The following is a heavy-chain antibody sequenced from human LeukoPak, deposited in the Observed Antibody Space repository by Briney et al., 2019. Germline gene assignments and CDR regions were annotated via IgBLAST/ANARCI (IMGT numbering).Heavy chain of an antibody. Sequence: SETLSLTCTVSGGSISSYYWSWIRQPPAKGLEGIGYIYYSGSNNYNPSPKSRVTISVDTSKNQFSLKLSSVTAADTAVYYCARHMGLGYSYGYPYFDYWGQGTLVTVSS. CDR3: ARHMGLGYSYGYPYFDY. V-gene: IGHV4-59*08. CDR1: GGSISSYY. D-gene: IGHD5-18*01. J-gene: IGHJ4*02. CDR2: IYYSGSN.